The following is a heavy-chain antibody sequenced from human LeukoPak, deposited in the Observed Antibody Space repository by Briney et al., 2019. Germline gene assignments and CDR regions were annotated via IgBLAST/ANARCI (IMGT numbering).Heavy chain of an antibody. CDR1: GGTFSSYA. CDR2: IIPIFGTA. V-gene: IGHV1-69*05. CDR3: ARGSPGGYCSSTSCSHYYYMDV. J-gene: IGHJ6*03. Sequence: ASVTVSCTASGGTFSSYAISWVRQAPGQGLEWMGGIIPIFGTANYAQKFQGRVTITTDESTSTAYMELSSLRSEDTAVYYCARGSPGGYCSSTSCSHYYYMDVWGKGTTVTVSS. D-gene: IGHD2-2*01.